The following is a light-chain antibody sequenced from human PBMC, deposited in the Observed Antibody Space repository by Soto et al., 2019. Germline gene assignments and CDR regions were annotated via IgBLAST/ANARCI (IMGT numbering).Light chain of an antibody. Sequence: EIVLTQSPGTLSLSPGERATLSCRASQNVNSNHIAWYQQKPGQAPRLLIYGPSSRATGIPERFSGSGSGTDFTLTISRLEPEDFAVYFCQQYYNWPLTFGGGTKVEV. CDR2: GPS. V-gene: IGKV3-20*01. CDR3: QQYYNWPLT. CDR1: QNVNSNH. J-gene: IGKJ4*01.